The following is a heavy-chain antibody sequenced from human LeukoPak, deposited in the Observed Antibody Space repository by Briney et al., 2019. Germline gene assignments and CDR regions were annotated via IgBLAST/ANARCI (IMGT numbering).Heavy chain of an antibody. D-gene: IGHD6-19*01. V-gene: IGHV3-33*01. CDR2: IWYDGSNK. J-gene: IGHJ4*02. Sequence: GGSLRLSCAASGFTFSSYGMHWVRQAPGKGLEWVAVIWYDGSNKYYADSVKGRFTISRDNAKNSLYLQMNSLRAEDTAVYYCARDKQYSSGWYEGYWGQGTLVTVSS. CDR1: GFTFSSYG. CDR3: ARDKQYSSGWYEGY.